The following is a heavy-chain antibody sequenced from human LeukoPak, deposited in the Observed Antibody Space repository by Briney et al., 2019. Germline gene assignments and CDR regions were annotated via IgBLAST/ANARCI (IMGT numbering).Heavy chain of an antibody. J-gene: IGHJ4*02. CDR3: ARATSRGSYLPLDY. CDR1: GYTFTGYY. D-gene: IGHD1-26*01. CDR2: INPNSGGT. V-gene: IGHV1-2*02. Sequence: ASVKVSCKASGYTFTGYYMHWVRQAPGQGLEWMGWINPNSGGTNYAQKFQGRVTMTRDTSTSTVYMELSSLRSEDTAVYYCARATSRGSYLPLDYWGQGTLVTVSS.